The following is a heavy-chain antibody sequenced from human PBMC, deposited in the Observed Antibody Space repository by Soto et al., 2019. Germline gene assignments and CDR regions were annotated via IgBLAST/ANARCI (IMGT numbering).Heavy chain of an antibody. Sequence: SVKVSCKASGGTFSSYAISWVRQAPGQGLEWMGGIIPIFGTANYAQKFQGRVTITADKSTSTAYMELRSLRSEDTAVYYCAREGRALTIFGVVIPNWFDPWGKGTLVTVSS. CDR2: IIPIFGTA. V-gene: IGHV1-69*06. D-gene: IGHD3-3*01. CDR3: AREGRALTIFGVVIPNWFDP. CDR1: GGTFSSYA. J-gene: IGHJ5*02.